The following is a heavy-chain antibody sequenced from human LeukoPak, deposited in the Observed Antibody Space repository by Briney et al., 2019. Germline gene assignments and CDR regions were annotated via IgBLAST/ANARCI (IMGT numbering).Heavy chain of an antibody. V-gene: IGHV3-9*01. CDR2: ISWNSGSI. D-gene: IGHD3-10*01. CDR1: GFTFDDYA. Sequence: GGSLRLSCAASGFTFDDYAMHWVRHAPGKGLEWVSGISWNSGSIDYADSVKGRFTISRDNAKNSLYLQMNSLRAEDTALYYCAKDQGTDEDYFDYWGQGTLVTVSS. J-gene: IGHJ4*02. CDR3: AKDQGTDEDYFDY.